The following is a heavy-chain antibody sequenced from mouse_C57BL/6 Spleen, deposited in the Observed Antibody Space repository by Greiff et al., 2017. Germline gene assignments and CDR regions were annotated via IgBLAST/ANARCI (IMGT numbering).Heavy chain of an antibody. V-gene: IGHV1-55*01. Sequence: QVQLKQPGAELVKPGASVKMSCKASGYTFTSYWITWVKQRPGQGLEWIGDIYPGSGSTNYNEKFKSKATLTVDTSSSTAYMQLSSLTSEDSAVYYCARGSGDGYPGAMDYWGQGTSVTVSS. CDR2: IYPGSGST. D-gene: IGHD2-3*01. CDR3: ARGSGDGYPGAMDY. J-gene: IGHJ4*01. CDR1: GYTFTSYW.